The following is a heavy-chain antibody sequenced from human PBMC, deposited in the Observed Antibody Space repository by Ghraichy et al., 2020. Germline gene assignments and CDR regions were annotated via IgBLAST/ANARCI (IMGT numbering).Heavy chain of an antibody. Sequence: LSLTCAASGFTFSSYGMHWVRQAPGKGLEWVAVISYDGSNKYYADSVKGRFTISRDNSKNTLYLQMNSLRAEDTAVYYCAKVNDYGDYSGFYYFDYWGQGTLVTVSS. CDR1: GFTFSSYG. CDR2: ISYDGSNK. J-gene: IGHJ4*02. D-gene: IGHD4-17*01. CDR3: AKVNDYGDYSGFYYFDY. V-gene: IGHV3-30*18.